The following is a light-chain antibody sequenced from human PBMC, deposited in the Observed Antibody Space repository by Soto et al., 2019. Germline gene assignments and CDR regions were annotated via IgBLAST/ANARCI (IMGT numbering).Light chain of an antibody. CDR2: VNNDGSH. CDR1: SGHSSYA. Sequence: QSVLTQSPSASASLGASVKLTCTLNSGHSSYAIAWHQQQPERGPRYLMKVNNDGSHSKGDDIPDRFSGSSSGAERYLTISSLQSEDEADYYCQSWGTGMVFGGGTKLTVL. CDR3: QSWGTGMV. J-gene: IGLJ3*02. V-gene: IGLV4-69*01.